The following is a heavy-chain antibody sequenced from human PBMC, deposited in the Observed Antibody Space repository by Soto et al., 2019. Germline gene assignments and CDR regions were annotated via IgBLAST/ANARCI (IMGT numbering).Heavy chain of an antibody. Sequence: SVKVSCKASGGTFSSYAISWVRQAPGQGLEWMGGIIPIFGTANYAQKFQGRVTITADESTSTAYMELSSLRSEDTAVYYCESQYCTNGVCSYDAFDIWGQGTMVTVSS. V-gene: IGHV1-69*01. CDR3: ESQYCTNGVCSYDAFDI. CDR1: GGTFSSYA. CDR2: IIPIFGTA. D-gene: IGHD2-8*01. J-gene: IGHJ3*02.